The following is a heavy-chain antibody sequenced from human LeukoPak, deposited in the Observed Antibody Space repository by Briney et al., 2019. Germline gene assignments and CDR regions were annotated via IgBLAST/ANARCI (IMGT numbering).Heavy chain of an antibody. Sequence: GGSLRLSCAASGFTFSSNYMSWVRQAPGKGLEWVSLIYSGGDTYYTDSVKGRFTISRDNSKNTLFLQMNNLRAEDTAVYYCARVGHTSLGFDYWGQGTLVTVSS. CDR2: IYSGGDT. V-gene: IGHV3-53*01. D-gene: IGHD3-16*01. CDR3: ARVGHTSLGFDY. CDR1: GFTFSSNY. J-gene: IGHJ4*02.